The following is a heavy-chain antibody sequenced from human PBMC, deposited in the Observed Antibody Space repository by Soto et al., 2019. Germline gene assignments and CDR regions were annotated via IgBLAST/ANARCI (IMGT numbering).Heavy chain of an antibody. Sequence: SETLSLTCAVYGGSFSGHYWSWIRQPPGKGLEWIGEINHSGSTNYNPSLKTRVTISVDTSKNQFSLKLSSVTAADTAVYYCARGLYLGDILTGYYHYFDYWGQGTLVTVSS. CDR3: ARGLYLGDILTGYYHYFDY. J-gene: IGHJ4*02. V-gene: IGHV4-34*01. CDR1: GGSFSGHY. D-gene: IGHD3-9*01. CDR2: INHSGST.